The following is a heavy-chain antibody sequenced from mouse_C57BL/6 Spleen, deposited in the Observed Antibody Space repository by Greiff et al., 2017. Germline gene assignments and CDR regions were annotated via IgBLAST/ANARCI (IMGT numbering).Heavy chain of an antibody. J-gene: IGHJ3*01. Sequence: VQLQQSGPELVKPGASVKMSCKASGYTFTSYWITWVKQRPGQGLEWIGDIYPGSGSTNYNEKFKSKATLTVDTSSSTAYMQLSSLTSEDSAVYYCARDSSGYWFAYWGQGTLVTVSA. D-gene: IGHD3-2*02. CDR2: IYPGSGST. V-gene: IGHV1-55*01. CDR1: GYTFTSYW. CDR3: ARDSSGYWFAY.